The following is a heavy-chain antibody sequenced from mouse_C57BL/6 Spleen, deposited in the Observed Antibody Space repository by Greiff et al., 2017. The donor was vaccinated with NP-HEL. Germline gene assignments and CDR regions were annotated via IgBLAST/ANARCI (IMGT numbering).Heavy chain of an antibody. CDR2: IDPETGGT. CDR3: TRRRYYGTRSDY. D-gene: IGHD1-1*01. CDR1: GYTFTDYE. J-gene: IGHJ2*01. Sequence: QVQLKQSGAELVRPGASVTLSCKASGYTFTDYEMHWVKQTPVHGLEWIGAIDPETGGTAYNQKFKGKAILTADKSSSTAYMELSSLTSEDSAVYYCTRRRYYGTRSDYWGQGTTLTVSA. V-gene: IGHV1-15*01.